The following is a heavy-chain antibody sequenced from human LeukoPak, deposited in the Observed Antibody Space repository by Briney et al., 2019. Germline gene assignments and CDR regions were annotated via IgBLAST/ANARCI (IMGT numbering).Heavy chain of an antibody. CDR3: ARDLTERKYYIAY. Sequence: GRSLRLSCAASGFTFSSFGMHWVRQAPGEGLEWVAYIGYTGTDTYYADSVKGRFTISRDNSKNTVHLQVNSLRAAGTALYSCARDLTERKYYIAYWGQGTLVTVSS. V-gene: IGHV3-30*02. J-gene: IGHJ4*02. CDR1: GFTFSSFG. D-gene: IGHD2-8*02. CDR2: IGYTGTDT.